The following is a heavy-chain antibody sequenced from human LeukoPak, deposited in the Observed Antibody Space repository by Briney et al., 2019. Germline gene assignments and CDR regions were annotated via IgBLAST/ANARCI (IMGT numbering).Heavy chain of an antibody. Sequence: ASVKVSCKASGYTFTGYYMHWVRQAPGQGLERMGWINPNSGGTNYAQKFQGRVTMTRDTSISTAYMELSRLRSDDTAVYYCARFPGIAVAGKDYWGQGTLVTVSS. V-gene: IGHV1-2*02. CDR3: ARFPGIAVAGKDY. CDR2: INPNSGGT. D-gene: IGHD6-19*01. CDR1: GYTFTGYY. J-gene: IGHJ4*02.